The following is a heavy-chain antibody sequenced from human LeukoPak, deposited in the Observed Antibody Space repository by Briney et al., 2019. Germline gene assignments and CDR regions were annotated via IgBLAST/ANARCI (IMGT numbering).Heavy chain of an antibody. D-gene: IGHD3-22*01. V-gene: IGHV3-66*02. CDR2: IYSGGST. CDR3: ATIRNYYDSSGFDY. J-gene: IGHJ4*02. Sequence: QPGGSLRLSCAASGFTVSSNYMSWLRQAPGRGLEWVSVIYSGGSTYYADSVKGRFTISRDNSKNTLYLQMNSLRAEDTAVYYCATIRNYYDSSGFDYWGQGTLVTVSS. CDR1: GFTVSSNY.